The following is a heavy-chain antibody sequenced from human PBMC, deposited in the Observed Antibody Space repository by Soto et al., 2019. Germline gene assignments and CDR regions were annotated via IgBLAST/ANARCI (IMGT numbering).Heavy chain of an antibody. J-gene: IGHJ4*02. CDR3: ARGIAAAGPTT. D-gene: IGHD6-13*01. Sequence: GASVKVSCKASGYTFTSYGISWGGQAPGQGLEWMGWISAYNGNTNYAQKLQGRVTMTEDTSTDTAYMELSSLRSEDTAVYYCARGIAAAGPTTWGQGTLVTVSS. CDR2: ISAYNGNT. CDR1: GYTFTSYG. V-gene: IGHV1-18*01.